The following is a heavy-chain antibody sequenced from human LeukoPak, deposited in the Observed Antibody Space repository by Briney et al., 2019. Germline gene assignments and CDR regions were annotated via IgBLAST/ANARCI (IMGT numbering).Heavy chain of an antibody. CDR3: AEDASRHGSSTWFYFDR. D-gene: IGHD6-13*01. CDR1: GFSFSSYA. CDR2: ISVSGGIT. V-gene: IGHV3-23*01. J-gene: IGHJ4*02. Sequence: GGSLRLSCAASGFSFSSYAMNWVRQAPGKGLEWVSSISVSGGITYYADSVRGRFTISRDDSRNTFSLQLNSLRVDDTALYYCAEDASRHGSSTWFYFDRWGQGILVSVSS.